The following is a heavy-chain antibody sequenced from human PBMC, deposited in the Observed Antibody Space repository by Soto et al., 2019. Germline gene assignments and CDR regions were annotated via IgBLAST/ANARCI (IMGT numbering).Heavy chain of an antibody. V-gene: IGHV3-49*04. J-gene: IGHJ4*02. CDR1: GFTFGDYA. CDR2: IRSKAYGGTT. Sequence: GGSLRLSCTASGFTFGDYAMSWVRQAPGKGLEWVGFIRSKAYGGTTEYAASVKGRFTISRDDSKSIAYLQMNSLKTEDTAVYYCTRSSGWSSYYFDYWRQGTLVTVPS. CDR3: TRSSGWSSYYFDY. D-gene: IGHD6-19*01.